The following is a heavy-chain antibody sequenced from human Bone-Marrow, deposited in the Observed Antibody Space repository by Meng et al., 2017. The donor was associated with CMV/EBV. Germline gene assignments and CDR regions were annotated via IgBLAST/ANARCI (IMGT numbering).Heavy chain of an antibody. CDR2: IYYSGST. V-gene: IGHV4-59*12. CDR3: ARGVGSVRFLEWLSTSGYCDY. CDR1: GGSISSYY. Sequence: GSLRLSCTVSGGSISSYYWSWIRQPPGKGLEWIGSIYYSGSTYYNPSLKSRVTISVDTSKNQFSLKLSSVTAADTAVYYCARGVGSVRFLEWLSTSGYCDYWGQGTLVTVSS. D-gene: IGHD3-3*01. J-gene: IGHJ4*02.